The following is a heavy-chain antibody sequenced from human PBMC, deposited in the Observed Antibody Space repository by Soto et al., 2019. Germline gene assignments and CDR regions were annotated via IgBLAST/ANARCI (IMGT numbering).Heavy chain of an antibody. CDR2: IKSKTDGGTT. CDR1: GFTFSNAW. J-gene: IGHJ5*02. D-gene: IGHD6-19*01. V-gene: IGHV3-15*01. Sequence: EVQLVESGGGLVKPGGSLRLSCAASGFTFSNAWMSWVRQAPGKGLEWVGRIKSKTDGGTTDYAAPVKGRFTISRADSKNTLYLQMNSLKTEDTAVYYCTTAISSVAGTYNWFDPWGQGTLVTVSS. CDR3: TTAISSVAGTYNWFDP.